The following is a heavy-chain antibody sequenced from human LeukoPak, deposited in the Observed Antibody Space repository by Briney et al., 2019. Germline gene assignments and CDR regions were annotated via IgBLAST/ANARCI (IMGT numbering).Heavy chain of an antibody. CDR3: AKSSDSDVFDI. V-gene: IGHV3-9*01. Sequence: GGSLRLSCAASGFTFDDYAIHWVRQAPGKGLEWVSGISWNSDSIGYADSVKGRFTISRDNAKNSRYLQMNSLRAEDTALYYCAKSSDSDVFDIWGQGTMVTVSS. J-gene: IGHJ3*02. CDR2: ISWNSDSI. CDR1: GFTFDDYA.